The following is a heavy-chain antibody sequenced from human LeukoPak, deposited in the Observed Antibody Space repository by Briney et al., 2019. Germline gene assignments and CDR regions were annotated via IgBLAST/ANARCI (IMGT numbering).Heavy chain of an antibody. J-gene: IGHJ5*02. CDR2: IIPIFGTA. Sequence: SVKVSCKASGYSFTGYFMQWVRQAPGQGLEWMGGIIPIFGTANYAQKFQGRVTITADESTSTAYMELSSLRSEDTDVYYCARGQLQPSWFDPWGQGTLVTVSS. CDR3: ARGQLQPSWFDP. CDR1: GYSFTGYF. D-gene: IGHD2-2*01. V-gene: IGHV1-69*13.